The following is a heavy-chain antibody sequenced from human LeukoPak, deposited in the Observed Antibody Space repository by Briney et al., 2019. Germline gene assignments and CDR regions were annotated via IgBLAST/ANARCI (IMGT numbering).Heavy chain of an antibody. Sequence: GGSLRLSCVASGFTFSNYVLHWVRQAPGKGLEYVSAISANGASTYYANSVKGRFTISRDNSKTTLYLQMGSLRAEDMAVYYCARQSNPYYYYYMDVWGKGTTVTVSS. V-gene: IGHV3-64*01. D-gene: IGHD4-11*01. CDR3: ARQSNPYYYYYMDV. CDR2: ISANGAST. CDR1: GFTFSNYV. J-gene: IGHJ6*03.